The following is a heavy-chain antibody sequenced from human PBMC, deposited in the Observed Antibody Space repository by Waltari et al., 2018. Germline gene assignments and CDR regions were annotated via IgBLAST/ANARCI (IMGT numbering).Heavy chain of an antibody. CDR1: GGSISSGSYY. D-gene: IGHD5-18*01. Sequence: QVQLQESGPGLVKPSQTLSLTCTVSGGSISSGSYYWSWIRQPAGKGLEWIGRIYTSGSTNYNPSLKSRVTISVDTSKNQFSLKLSSVTAADTAVYYCARGGPIQLWGPWGQGTLVTVSS. CDR3: ARGGPIQLWGP. V-gene: IGHV4-61*02. CDR2: IYTSGST. J-gene: IGHJ5*02.